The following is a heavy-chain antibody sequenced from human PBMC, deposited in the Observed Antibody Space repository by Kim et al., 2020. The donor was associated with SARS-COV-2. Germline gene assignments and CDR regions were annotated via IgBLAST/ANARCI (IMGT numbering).Heavy chain of an antibody. CDR3: ASAPRSTIFVVVNHFDY. D-gene: IGHD3-3*01. V-gene: IGHV4-31*03. J-gene: IGHJ4*02. Sequence: SETLSLTCTVSGGSISSGGYYWSWIRQHPGKGLEWIGYIYYSGSTYYNPSLKSRVTISVDTSKNQFSLKLSSVTAADTAVYYCASAPRSTIFVVVNHFDYWGQGTLVTVSS. CDR2: IYYSGST. CDR1: GGSISSGGYY.